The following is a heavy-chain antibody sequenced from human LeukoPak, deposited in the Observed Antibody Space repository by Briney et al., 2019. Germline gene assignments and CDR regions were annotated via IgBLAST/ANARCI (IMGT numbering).Heavy chain of an antibody. V-gene: IGHV4-59*01. D-gene: IGHD3-3*01. CDR3: ARASSITIFGGFDY. CDR1: GGSISSYY. Sequence: SETLSLTCTVSGGSISSYYWSCIRQPPGKGLEWIGYIYYSGSTNYNLSLKSRVTISVDTSKNQFSLKLSSVTAADTAVYYCARASSITIFGGFDYWGQGTLVTVSS. CDR2: IYYSGST. J-gene: IGHJ4*02.